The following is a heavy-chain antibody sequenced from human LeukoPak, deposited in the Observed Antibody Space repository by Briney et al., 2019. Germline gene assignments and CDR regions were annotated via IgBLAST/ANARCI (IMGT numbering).Heavy chain of an antibody. CDR2: INPNSGGT. Sequence: ASVKVSCRASGYTFTGYYMHWVRQAPGQGLEWMGWINPNSGGTNYAQKFQGRVTMTRDTSISTAYMELSRLRSDDTAVYYCARGHYYDSSGYLAYWFDPWGQGTLVTVSS. CDR1: GYTFTGYY. CDR3: ARGHYYDSSGYLAYWFDP. D-gene: IGHD3-22*01. J-gene: IGHJ5*02. V-gene: IGHV1-2*02.